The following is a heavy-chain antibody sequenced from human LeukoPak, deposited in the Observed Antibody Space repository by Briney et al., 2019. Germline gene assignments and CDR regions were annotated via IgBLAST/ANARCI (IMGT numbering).Heavy chain of an antibody. J-gene: IGHJ6*03. CDR1: GGSFSGYY. CDR2: INHSGST. CDR3: ARVDYGNYYYMDV. D-gene: IGHD4/OR15-4a*01. Sequence: SETLSLTCAVYGGSFSGYYWSWIRQPPGKGLEWIGEINHSGSTNYNPSLKSRVTISVDTSKNQFSLKLSSVTAADTAVYYCARVDYGNYYYMDVWGKGTTVTVSS. V-gene: IGHV4-34*01.